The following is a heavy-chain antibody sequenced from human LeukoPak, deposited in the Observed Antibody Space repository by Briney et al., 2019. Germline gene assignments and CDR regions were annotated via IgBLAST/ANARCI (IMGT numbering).Heavy chain of an antibody. CDR1: GYTFTGYY. V-gene: IGHV1-2*02. D-gene: IGHD2-2*01. CDR2: INPNSGGT. Sequence: ASVKVSCKASGYTFTGYYMHWVRQAPGQGLEWMGWINPNSGGTNYAQKFQGRVTMTRDTSISTAYMELSRLRSDDTAVYYCARAPVVPAAATAFDIWGQGTMVTVSS. CDR3: ARAPVVPAAATAFDI. J-gene: IGHJ3*02.